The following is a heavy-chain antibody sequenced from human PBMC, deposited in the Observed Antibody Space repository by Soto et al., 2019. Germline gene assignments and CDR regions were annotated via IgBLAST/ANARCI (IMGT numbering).Heavy chain of an antibody. J-gene: IGHJ6*03. V-gene: IGHV4-59*01. CDR1: GGSISSYY. D-gene: IGHD2-15*01. CDR2: IYYSGST. Sequence: SETLSLTCTVSGGSISSYYWTWIRQPPGKGLEWIGYIYYSGSTNYNPSLKSRVTISVDTSKNQFSLKLSSVTAADTAVYYCARTLGYCSGGSCRRYYYMDVWGKGTTVTVSS. CDR3: ARTLGYCSGGSCRRYYYMDV.